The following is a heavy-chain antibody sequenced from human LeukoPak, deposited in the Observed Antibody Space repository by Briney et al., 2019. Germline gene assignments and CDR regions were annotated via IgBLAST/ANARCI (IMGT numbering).Heavy chain of an antibody. CDR1: GYTFTSYA. V-gene: IGHV7-4-1*02. Sequence: ASVKVSCKASGYTFTSYAMNWVRQAPGQGLEWMGWINTKTGNPTYAQGFTGRFVFSLDTSVSTAYLQISGLKSEDTAVYYCASDASRGATTYFDYWGQGTLVTVSS. CDR3: ASDASRGATTYFDY. J-gene: IGHJ4*02. CDR2: INTKTGNP. D-gene: IGHD5-12*01.